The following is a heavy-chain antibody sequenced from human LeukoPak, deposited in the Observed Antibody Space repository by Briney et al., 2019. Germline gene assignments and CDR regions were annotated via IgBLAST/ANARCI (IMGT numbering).Heavy chain of an antibody. CDR1: GYTFTSYY. V-gene: IGHV1-46*01. CDR2: INPSGGST. CDR3: ARAMTAPDSSGWSVDY. D-gene: IGHD6-19*01. Sequence: GASVKVSCKASGYTFTSYYMHWVRQAPGQGLEWMGIINPSGGSTSYAQKFQGRVTMTRDTSTSTVYMELSSLRSEDTAVYYCARAMTAPDSSGWSVDYWGQGTLVTVSS. J-gene: IGHJ4*02.